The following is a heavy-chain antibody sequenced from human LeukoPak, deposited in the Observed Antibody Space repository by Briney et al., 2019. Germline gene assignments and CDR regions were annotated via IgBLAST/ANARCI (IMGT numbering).Heavy chain of an antibody. CDR1: GVSISSYY. CDR2: IYYSGST. D-gene: IGHD6-13*01. V-gene: IGHV4-59*01. Sequence: PSETLSLTCTVSGVSISSYYWSWIRQPAGKGLEWIGYIYYSGSTNYNPSLKSRVTISVDTSKNQFSLKLSSVTAADTAVYYCARGYSSSWYDIRIAVAGYWGQGTLVTVSS. J-gene: IGHJ4*02. CDR3: ARGYSSSWYDIRIAVAGY.